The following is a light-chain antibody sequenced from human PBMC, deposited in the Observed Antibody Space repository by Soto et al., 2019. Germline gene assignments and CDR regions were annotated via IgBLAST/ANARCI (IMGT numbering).Light chain of an antibody. CDR2: WAS. CDR1: QSVLYRSDSKNY. V-gene: IGKV4-1*01. Sequence: IVMTQSPDSLAVSLGERATINCKSSQSVLYRSDSKNYLAWYQQKPGQPPKLLIYWASARESGVPDRFSGSGSGTDFTPTISSLQAEDVAVYYCQQYYLAPLTFGPGTKVEI. CDR3: QQYYLAPLT. J-gene: IGKJ3*01.